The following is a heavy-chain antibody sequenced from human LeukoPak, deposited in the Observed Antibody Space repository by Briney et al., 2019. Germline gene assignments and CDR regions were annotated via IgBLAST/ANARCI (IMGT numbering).Heavy chain of an antibody. CDR3: ARTGSYCSGGSCYSFSSAVFDY. CDR1: GFTGSSNY. CDR2: IYSGGST. Sequence: GGFLRLSRAASGFTGSSNYMSWVRQAPGKGLGLVSVIYSGGSTYYADSVKGRFTISRDNSKNTLYLQMNSLRAEDTAVYYCARTGSYCSGGSCYSFSSAVFDYWGQGTLVTVSS. J-gene: IGHJ4*02. D-gene: IGHD2-15*01. V-gene: IGHV3-53*01.